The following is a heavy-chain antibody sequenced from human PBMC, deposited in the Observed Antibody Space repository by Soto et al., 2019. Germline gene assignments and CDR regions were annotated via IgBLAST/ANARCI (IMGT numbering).Heavy chain of an antibody. D-gene: IGHD3-3*01. CDR1: GFTFSSYA. Sequence: GGSLRLSCAASGFTFSSYAMSWVRQAPGKGLEWVSAISGTGGSTYYADSVKGRFTISRDNSKNTLYLQMNSLRAEDTAVYYCAKANHDFWSGYYGYYYYGMDVWGQGTTVTVSS. CDR2: ISGTGGST. J-gene: IGHJ6*02. V-gene: IGHV3-23*01. CDR3: AKANHDFWSGYYGYYYYGMDV.